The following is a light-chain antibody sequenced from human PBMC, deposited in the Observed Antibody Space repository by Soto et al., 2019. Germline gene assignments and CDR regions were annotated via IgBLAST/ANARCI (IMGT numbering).Light chain of an antibody. Sequence: QSALTQPASVSGSPGQSITISCTGTSSDVGDYKHVSWYQHHPGKAPKLMIYDVSNRPSGVSNRFSGSKSGNTASLTISGLQAEDEADYYCSSYTSSNTLVVFGGGTKLTVL. CDR3: SSYTSSNTLVV. V-gene: IGLV2-14*03. J-gene: IGLJ2*01. CDR1: SSDVGDYKH. CDR2: DVS.